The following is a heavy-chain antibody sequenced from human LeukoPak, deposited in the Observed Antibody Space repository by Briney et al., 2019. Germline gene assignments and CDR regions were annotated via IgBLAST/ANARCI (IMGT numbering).Heavy chain of an antibody. CDR1: GGTFSSYA. CDR3: ARGHYDILTGYPANYFDY. Sequence: SVTVSCKASGGTFSSYAISWVRQAPGQGLEWMGGIIPIFGTANYVQKFQGRVTITTDESTSTAYMELSSLRSEDTAVYYCARGHYDILTGYPANYFDYWGQGTLVTVSS. V-gene: IGHV1-69*05. D-gene: IGHD3-9*01. J-gene: IGHJ4*02. CDR2: IIPIFGTA.